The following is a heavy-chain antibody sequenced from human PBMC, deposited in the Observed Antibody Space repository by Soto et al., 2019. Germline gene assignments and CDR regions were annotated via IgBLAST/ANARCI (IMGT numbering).Heavy chain of an antibody. D-gene: IGHD3-10*02. J-gene: IGHJ4*02. CDR3: ARQEGHIEPMIGEFDF. CDR2: ISAYNGNT. V-gene: IGHV1-18*01. Sequence: GPEVKKPGASVMLSCKASGYTFTTYGVRWVRQAPGLGLEWMGWISAYNGNTNYAQKFQGRVTMTTDASANTAYLELRSLRSDDTAVYYCARQEGHIEPMIGEFDFWGQGTLVTVSS. CDR1: GYTFTTYG.